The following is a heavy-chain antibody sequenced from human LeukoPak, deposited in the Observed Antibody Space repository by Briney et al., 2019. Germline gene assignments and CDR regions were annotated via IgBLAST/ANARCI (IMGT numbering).Heavy chain of an antibody. J-gene: IGHJ4*02. CDR2: ISSNGGST. V-gene: IGHV3-64*01. CDR3: ARGGGGNNYDFWSGYYTGFSPGDY. D-gene: IGHD3-3*01. Sequence: GGSLRLSCAASGFTFSSYAMHWVRQAPGKGLEYVSAISSNGGSTYYANSVKGRFTISRDNSKNTLYLQMGSLRAEDMAVYYCARGGGGNNYDFWSGYYTGFSPGDYWGQGTLVTVSS. CDR1: GFTFSSYA.